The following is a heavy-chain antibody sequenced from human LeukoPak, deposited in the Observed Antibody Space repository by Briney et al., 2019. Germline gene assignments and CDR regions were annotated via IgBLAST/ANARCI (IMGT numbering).Heavy chain of an antibody. CDR2: IYYSGST. D-gene: IGHD3-16*01. J-gene: IGHJ5*02. CDR3: ARDQQGDDNWFDP. CDR1: GGSISINNYY. V-gene: IGHV4-39*07. Sequence: SETLSLTCTVSGGSISINNYYWGWVRQPPGKGLEWIGSIYYSGSTYYNPSVKGRITISVDTSKNQFSLKLSSVTAADTAVYYCARDQQGDDNWFDPWGQGTLVTVSS.